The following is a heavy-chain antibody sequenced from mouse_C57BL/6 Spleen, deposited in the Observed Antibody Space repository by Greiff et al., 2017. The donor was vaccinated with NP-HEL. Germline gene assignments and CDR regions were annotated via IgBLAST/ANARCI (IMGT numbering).Heavy chain of an antibody. CDR3: ARFYYGNFYYAMDY. V-gene: IGHV2-2*01. J-gene: IGHJ4*01. CDR1: GFSLTSYG. D-gene: IGHD2-1*01. CDR2: IWSGGST. Sequence: VKLMESGPGLVQPSQCLSITCTVSGFSLTSYGVHWVRQSPGKGLEWLGVIWSGGSTDYNAAFISRLSISKDNSKSQVFFKMNSLQADDTAIYYCARFYYGNFYYAMDYWGQGTSVTVSS.